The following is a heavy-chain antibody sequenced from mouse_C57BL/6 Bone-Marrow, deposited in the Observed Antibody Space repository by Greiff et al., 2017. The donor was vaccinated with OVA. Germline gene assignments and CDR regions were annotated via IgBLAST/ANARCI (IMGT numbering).Heavy chain of an antibody. CDR1: GFTFSSYG. D-gene: IGHD5-1*01. Sequence: EVQRVESGGDLVKPGGSLKLSCAASGFTFSSYGMSWVRQTPDKRLEWVATISSGGSYTYYPDSVKGRFTISRDNAKNTLYLQMSSLRSEDTALYYCARQEYCVGYYAIDYWGQGTSVTVSS. V-gene: IGHV5-6*01. CDR2: ISSGGSYT. CDR3: ARQEYCVGYYAIDY. J-gene: IGHJ4*01.